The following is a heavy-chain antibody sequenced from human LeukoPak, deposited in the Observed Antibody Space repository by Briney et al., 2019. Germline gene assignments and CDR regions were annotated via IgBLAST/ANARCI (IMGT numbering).Heavy chain of an antibody. J-gene: IGHJ4*02. CDR1: GFTFGDYA. Sequence: GGSLRLSCTASGFTFGDYAMSWVRQAPGKGLEWVGFIRSRPYGGTTEYAASVKGRFTISRDDSKSIAFLQMNSPKTEDTAVYYCTSDRVGATSPFDYWGQGTLVTVSS. D-gene: IGHD1-26*01. CDR3: TSDRVGATSPFDY. V-gene: IGHV3-49*04. CDR2: IRSRPYGGTT.